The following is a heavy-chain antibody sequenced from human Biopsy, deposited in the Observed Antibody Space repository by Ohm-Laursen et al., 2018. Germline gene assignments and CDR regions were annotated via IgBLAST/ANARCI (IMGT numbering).Heavy chain of an antibody. CDR2: IFYTGII. CDR3: ARHPTGFWFDP. Sequence: SDTLSLTCTVSGGSVSSNTDYWAWLRQPPGKGLEWIGSIFYTGIIFYNPSLKSRVSISVDTSKNQLSLNLISVTASDTALYYCARHPTGFWFDPWGQGTLVIVSS. V-gene: IGHV4-39*01. CDR1: GGSVSSNTDY. J-gene: IGHJ5*02.